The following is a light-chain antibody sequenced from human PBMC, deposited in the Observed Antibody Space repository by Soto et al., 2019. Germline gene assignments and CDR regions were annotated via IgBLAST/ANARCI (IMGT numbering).Light chain of an antibody. V-gene: IGKV3-15*01. Sequence: EIVMTQSPATLSVSPGERATLSCRASQSVSSNLAWYQHKPGQAPRLLIYGASTRATGTPARSSGSGSGTEFTLTISSLQSEDFAIYYCQQYNNWPPMYTFGQGTKLEIK. J-gene: IGKJ2*01. CDR2: GAS. CDR1: QSVSSN. CDR3: QQYNNWPPMYT.